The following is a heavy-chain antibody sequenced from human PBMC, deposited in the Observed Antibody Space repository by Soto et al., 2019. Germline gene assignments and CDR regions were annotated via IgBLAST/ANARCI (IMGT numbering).Heavy chain of an antibody. CDR2: IYYSGST. D-gene: IGHD3-22*01. V-gene: IGHV4-59*01. CDR3: ARDSSGPFDP. CDR1: GGSISSYY. Sequence: SETLSLTCTVSGGSISSYYWSWIRQPPGKGLEWFGYIYYSGSTNYNPSLKSRVTISVDTSKNQFSLKLSSVTAADTAVYYCARDSSGPFDPWGQGTLVTVSS. J-gene: IGHJ5*02.